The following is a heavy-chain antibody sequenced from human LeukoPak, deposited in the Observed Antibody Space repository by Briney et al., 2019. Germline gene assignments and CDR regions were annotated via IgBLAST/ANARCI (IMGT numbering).Heavy chain of an antibody. D-gene: IGHD1-1*01. J-gene: IGHJ5*02. CDR1: GSTFTNYW. CDR3: ARRATTNSNWFNP. CDR2: IYPGDSDT. Sequence: GESLKISRQGSGSTFTNYWIAWVRQMPGKGLEWMGIIYPGDSDTRYSPSFQGQVTISADKSINTAYLQWSSLKASDTAMDYCARRATTNSNWFNPWGQGTLVTVSS. V-gene: IGHV5-51*01.